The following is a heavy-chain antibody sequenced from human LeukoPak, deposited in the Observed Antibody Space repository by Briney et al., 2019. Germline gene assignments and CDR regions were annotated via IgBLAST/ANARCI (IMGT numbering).Heavy chain of an antibody. CDR2: IYYSGST. D-gene: IGHD6-25*01. J-gene: IGHJ5*02. V-gene: IGHV4-34*01. CDR1: GGSFSGYY. Sequence: SETLSLTCAVYGGSFSGYYWSWIRQPPGKGLEWIGSIYYSGSTYYNPSLKSRVTISVDTSKNQFSLKLSSVTAADTAVYYCAKGNGVSGYSDDWFDPWDQGTLVTVSS. CDR3: AKGNGVSGYSDDWFDP.